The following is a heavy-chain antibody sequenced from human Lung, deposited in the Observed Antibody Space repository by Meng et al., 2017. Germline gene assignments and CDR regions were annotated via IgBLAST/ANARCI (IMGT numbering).Heavy chain of an antibody. J-gene: IGHJ4*02. CDR1: GFTVSSNY. CDR3: ARDYGGNSGGY. D-gene: IGHD4-23*01. CDR2: IYSCGST. Sequence: VQLVESGGGLSQPGGSLRLSCAASGFTVSSNYMSWVRQAPGKGLEWVSVIYSCGSTYYADSVKGRFTISRDNAKNSLYLHMNSLRVEDTGLYYCARDYGGNSGGYWGQGTLVTVSS. V-gene: IGHV3-66*03.